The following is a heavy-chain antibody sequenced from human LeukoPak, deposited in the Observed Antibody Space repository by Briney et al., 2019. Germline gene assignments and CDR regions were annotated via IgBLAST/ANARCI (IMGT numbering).Heavy chain of an antibody. CDR2: VHSSGTT. CDR3: ARDYPWSDS. V-gene: IGHV4-59*01. Sequence: SETLSLTCTVSGASISAYYWSWIRQSPGKELTWIGFVHSSGTTKYNPSLNGRVTISVDTSKNQLSLRLNSVTPADTAVYFCARDYPWSDSWGQGTLVTVSS. J-gene: IGHJ4*02. D-gene: IGHD2-15*01. CDR1: GASISAYY.